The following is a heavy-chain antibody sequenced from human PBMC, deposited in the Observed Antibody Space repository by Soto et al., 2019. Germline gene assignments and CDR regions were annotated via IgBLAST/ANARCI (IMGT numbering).Heavy chain of an antibody. D-gene: IGHD2-15*01. CDR1: GFTFSNYA. Sequence: GGSLRLSCEASGFTFSNYAMKWVRLAPGKRLELVSSLVDSGGDTYYADSVKGRFTISRDNSKNTLYLQMNSLGVDDTAVYFCAKASTGRCSGVRCYPFDHWGQGTLVTVYS. CDR2: LVDSGGDT. V-gene: IGHV3-23*01. CDR3: AKASTGRCSGVRCYPFDH. J-gene: IGHJ4*02.